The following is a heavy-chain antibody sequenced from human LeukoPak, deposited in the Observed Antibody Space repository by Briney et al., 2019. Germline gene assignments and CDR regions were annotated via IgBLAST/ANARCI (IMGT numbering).Heavy chain of an antibody. V-gene: IGHV3-21*01. D-gene: IGHD3-9*01. CDR3: ARVPPPTGYLIDY. Sequence: GGSLRLSCAPSGFTFSSYSMNWVRQAPGKGLEWVSSISSSSSYIYYADSMKGRFTISRDNSKNTLYLQMNSLRAEDTAVYYCARVPPPTGYLIDYWGQGTLVTVSS. CDR2: ISSSSSYI. J-gene: IGHJ4*02. CDR1: GFTFSSYS.